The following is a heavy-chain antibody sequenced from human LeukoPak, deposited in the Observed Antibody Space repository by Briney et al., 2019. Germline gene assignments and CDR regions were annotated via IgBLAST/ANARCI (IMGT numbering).Heavy chain of an antibody. D-gene: IGHD1-26*01. J-gene: IGHJ4*02. CDR1: GFSFSDYY. Sequence: GGSLRLSCVASGFSFSDYYMSWIRQAPGKGLEWVSYISSSGSHTNYADSVTGRFTISRNNAKKSLHLQMNSLRAEDTAVYYCARHPDGSLSLDYWGQGTLVAVSS. V-gene: IGHV3-11*03. CDR3: ARHPDGSLSLDY. CDR2: ISSSGSHT.